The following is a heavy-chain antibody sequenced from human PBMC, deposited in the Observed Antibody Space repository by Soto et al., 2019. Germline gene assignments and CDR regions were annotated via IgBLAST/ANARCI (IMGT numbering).Heavy chain of an antibody. CDR2: ISAYNGNT. J-gene: IGHJ3*02. D-gene: IGHD2-2*01. CDR3: ARDQAIVVVPAANAFDI. V-gene: IGHV1-18*01. CDR1: GYTFTSYG. Sequence: VSCKASGYTFTSYGISWVRQAPGQGLEWMGWISAYNGNTNYAQKLQGRVTMTTDTSTSTAYMELSSLRSEDTAVYYCARDQAIVVVPAANAFDIWGQGTMVTVSS.